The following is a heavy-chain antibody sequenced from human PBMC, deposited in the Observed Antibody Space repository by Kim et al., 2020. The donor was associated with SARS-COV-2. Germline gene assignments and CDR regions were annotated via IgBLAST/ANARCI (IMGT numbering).Heavy chain of an antibody. CDR3: ARDPITGTTPFDY. CDR2: INPNSGGT. J-gene: IGHJ4*02. CDR1: GYTFTGYY. V-gene: IGHV1-2*02. Sequence: ASVKVSCKASGYTFTGYYMHWFLHSPGQGLEWMGWINPNSGGTNYAQKFQGRVTMTRDPSISTAYMEMSRLRSDETGVYYCARDPITGTTPFDYWGQGSL. D-gene: IGHD1-20*01.